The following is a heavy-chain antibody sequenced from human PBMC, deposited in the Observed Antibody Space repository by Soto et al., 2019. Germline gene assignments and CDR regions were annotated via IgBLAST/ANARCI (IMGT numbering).Heavy chain of an antibody. CDR2: IYHSGST. J-gene: IGHJ5*02. Sequence: PSETLSLTCTVSGVSISSSSWWVWVRQPPGKGLEWIGEIYHSGSTNYNPSLKSRVTISVDKSKNHFSLRLTSLTAADTAVYYCVRAEQLVKNWFDPWGQGTLVTVSS. D-gene: IGHD6-13*01. V-gene: IGHV4-4*02. CDR1: GVSISSSSW. CDR3: VRAEQLVKNWFDP.